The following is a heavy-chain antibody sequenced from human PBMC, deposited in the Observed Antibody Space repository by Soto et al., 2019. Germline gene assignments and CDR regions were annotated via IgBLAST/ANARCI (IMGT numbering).Heavy chain of an antibody. CDR1: GFTFSDSA. D-gene: IGHD3-9*01. V-gene: IGHV3-73*01. J-gene: IGHJ4*02. CDR2: IRTKANSYAT. Sequence: GGSLRLSCAASGFTFSDSAMDWVRQASGEGLEWVGGIRTKANSYATAYAVSVKGRFTISRDDSKNTAYLQMNSLKTEDTAVYYCNSRAGEDWSFDYWGQGILVTVSS. CDR3: NSRAGEDWSFDY.